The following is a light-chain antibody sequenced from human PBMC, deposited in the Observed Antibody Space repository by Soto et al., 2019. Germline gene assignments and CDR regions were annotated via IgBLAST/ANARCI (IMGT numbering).Light chain of an antibody. V-gene: IGKV3-15*01. J-gene: IGKJ1*01. CDR2: GAS. CDR1: QSVSSN. CDR3: QQYNNWPLT. Sequence: EKVMTPSPATPSVSPGEKATLSCRATQSVSSNLAWYQQKPGQAPRLLIYGASSRATGIPVRFSGSGSGTEFTLTISSLQSEDFAVYYCQQYNNWPLTFGQGTKVDIK.